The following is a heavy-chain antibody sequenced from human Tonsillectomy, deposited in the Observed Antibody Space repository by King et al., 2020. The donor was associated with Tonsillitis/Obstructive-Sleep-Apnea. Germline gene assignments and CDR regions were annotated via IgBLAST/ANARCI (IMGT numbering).Heavy chain of an antibody. Sequence: VQLVQSGAEVKKPGESLKISCKGSGYSFTSYCIGWVRQMPGKGLEWMGIIYPGDSDTRYSPSFQGQVTISADKSINTAYLQWSSLKASDTAMYYCARLLYYSSSSRLFDYWGQGTLVTVSS. CDR3: ARLLYYSSSSRLFDY. J-gene: IGHJ4*02. CDR1: GYSFTSYC. V-gene: IGHV5-51*01. D-gene: IGHD6-6*01. CDR2: IYPGDSDT.